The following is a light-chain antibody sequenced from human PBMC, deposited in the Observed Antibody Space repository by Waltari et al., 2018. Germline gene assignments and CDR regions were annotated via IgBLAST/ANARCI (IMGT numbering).Light chain of an antibody. V-gene: IGLV2-14*03. Sequence: QSALTQPASVSGSPGQSITISCTGTSSDVGGYNYVSWYQQHPGKAPKLIIYDVSDRPSVVSNRFSGSKSGNTASLTISGLQAEDETDHYCSSYTSSSTRVVFGGGTKLTVL. CDR2: DVS. J-gene: IGLJ2*01. CDR3: SSYTSSSTRVV. CDR1: SSDVGGYNY.